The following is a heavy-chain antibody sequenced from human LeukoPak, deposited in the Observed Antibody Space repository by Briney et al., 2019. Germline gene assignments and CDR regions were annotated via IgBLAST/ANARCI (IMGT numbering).Heavy chain of an antibody. CDR1: GFILNTYT. J-gene: IGHJ4*02. D-gene: IGHD3-16*01. V-gene: IGHV3-21*01. CDR3: WRDSPYDTSI. Sequence: GGSMRLSCAASGFILNTYTITWVRQAPGKGLEWVSSITNTPNYIYYADSVKGRFTISRDNANNSLHLQMDSLRAEDTAVYYCWRDSPYDTSIWGQGTLVTVSS. CDR2: ITNTPNYI.